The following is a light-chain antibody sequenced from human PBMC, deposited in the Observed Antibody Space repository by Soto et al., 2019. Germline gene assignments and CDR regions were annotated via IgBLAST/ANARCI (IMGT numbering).Light chain of an antibody. V-gene: IGLV2-14*01. CDR1: SSDVGVYNY. Sequence: QSALTQPASVSGSPGQSITISCTGTSSDVGVYNYVSWYQQHPGKAPKLMIYEVSNRPSGVSNRFSGSKSGNTASLTISGLQAEDEADYYCSSYTSSNTLVFGGGTKVTFL. CDR2: EVS. CDR3: SSYTSSNTLV. J-gene: IGLJ2*01.